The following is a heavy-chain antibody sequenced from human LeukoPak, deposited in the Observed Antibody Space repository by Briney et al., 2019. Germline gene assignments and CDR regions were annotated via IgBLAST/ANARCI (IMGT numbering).Heavy chain of an antibody. CDR3: ARGLVIKYYYYYDMDV. J-gene: IGHJ6*03. D-gene: IGHD3-9*01. V-gene: IGHV4-34*01. CDR2: INHSGST. CDR1: GGSFSGYY. Sequence: SETLSLTCAVYGGSFSGYYWSWIRQPPGKGLEWIGEINHSGSTNYNPSLKSRVTISVDTSKNQFSLKLSSVTAADTAVYYCARGLVIKYYYYYDMDVWGKGTTVTVSS.